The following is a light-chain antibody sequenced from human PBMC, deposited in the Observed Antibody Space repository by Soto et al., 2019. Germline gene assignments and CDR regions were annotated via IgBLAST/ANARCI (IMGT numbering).Light chain of an antibody. Sequence: DIQMTQSPSSLSASVGDRVTITCRASESISRHLNWYQQKPGKAPKLLIYAASSLQNGVPSRFSGSGYGTDFTLTISNLQPEDFATYYCQQSDSTLSITFGQGTRLEIK. V-gene: IGKV1-39*01. J-gene: IGKJ5*01. CDR1: ESISRH. CDR2: AAS. CDR3: QQSDSTLSIT.